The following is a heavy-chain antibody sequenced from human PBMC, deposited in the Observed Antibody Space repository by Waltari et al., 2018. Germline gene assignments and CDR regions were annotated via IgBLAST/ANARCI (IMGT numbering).Heavy chain of an antibody. V-gene: IGHV4-34*01. CDR3: ARGPRGTMVRGVPFDY. CDR2: INHSGST. Sequence: QVQLQQWGAGLLKPSETLSLTCAVYGGSFSGYYWSWTRQPPGKGLEWIGEINHSGSTNYNPSLKSRVTISVDTSKNQFSLKLSSVTAADTAVYYCARGPRGTMVRGVPFDYWGQGTLVTVSS. CDR1: GGSFSGYY. D-gene: IGHD3-10*01. J-gene: IGHJ4*02.